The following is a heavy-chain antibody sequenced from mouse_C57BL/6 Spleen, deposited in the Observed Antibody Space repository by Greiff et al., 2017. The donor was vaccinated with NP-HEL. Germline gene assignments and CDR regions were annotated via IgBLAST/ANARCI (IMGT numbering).Heavy chain of an antibody. CDR1: GFTFTDYY. CDR3: ARSPHYGSSLYYFDY. CDR2: IRNKANGYTT. Sequence: EVKLVESGGGLVQPGGSLSLSCAASGFTFTDYYMSWIRQPPGKALEWLGFIRNKANGYTTEYSASVKGRFTISRDNSQSILYLQMNALRAEDSATYYCARSPHYGSSLYYFDYWGQGTTLTVSS. D-gene: IGHD1-1*01. J-gene: IGHJ2*01. V-gene: IGHV7-3*01.